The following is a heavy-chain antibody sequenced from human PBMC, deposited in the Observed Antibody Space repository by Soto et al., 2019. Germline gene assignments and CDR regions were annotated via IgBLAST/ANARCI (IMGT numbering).Heavy chain of an antibody. V-gene: IGHV1-2*04. J-gene: IGHJ3*02. CDR2: INPNSGGT. CDR1: GYTFTGYY. CDR3: ARGHYYDPSGLDI. Sequence: ASVKVSCKASGYTFTGYYMHWVRQAPGQGLEWMGWINPNSGGTNYAQKFQGWVTMTRDTSISTAYMELSRLRSDDTAVYYCARGHYYDPSGLDILGQGTMVNVSS. D-gene: IGHD3-22*01.